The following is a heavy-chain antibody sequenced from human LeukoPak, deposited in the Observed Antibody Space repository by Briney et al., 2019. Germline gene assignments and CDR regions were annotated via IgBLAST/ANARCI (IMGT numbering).Heavy chain of an antibody. V-gene: IGHV3-53*01. CDR3: ARGDGYNFFDY. Sequence: GGSLRLSCAVSGFSVTNNYMSWVRQAPGKGLEWVSVFYVGGATYYADSVKGRFTISRDNSENTLYHQMDRLRAEDTAVYYCARGDGYNFFDYWGQGTLVTVSS. D-gene: IGHD5-24*01. CDR2: FYVGGAT. J-gene: IGHJ4*02. CDR1: GFSVTNNY.